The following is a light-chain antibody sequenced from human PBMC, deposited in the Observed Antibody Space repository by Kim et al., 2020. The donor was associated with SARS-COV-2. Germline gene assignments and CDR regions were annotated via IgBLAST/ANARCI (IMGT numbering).Light chain of an antibody. CDR1: QSVSSN. Sequence: VSPGERATLSCRASQSVSSNLAWYQRKPGQAPRLLIYGASTRATGIPARFSGSGSGTEFTLTISSLQSEDFAVYCCQQYNNWPPTFGQGTKVDIK. CDR3: QQYNNWPPT. J-gene: IGKJ1*01. CDR2: GAS. V-gene: IGKV3-15*01.